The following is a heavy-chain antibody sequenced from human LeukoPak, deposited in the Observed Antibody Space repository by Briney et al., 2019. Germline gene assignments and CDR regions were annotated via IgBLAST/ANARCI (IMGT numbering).Heavy chain of an antibody. CDR1: GYTFTSYA. V-gene: IGHV1-69*13. Sequence: SVKVSCKASGYTFTSYAIHWVRQAPGQGLEWMGGIIPIFGTANYAQKFQGRVTITADESTSTAYMELSSLRSEDTAVYYCARDAYCSGGSCSSLFDYWGQGTLVTVSS. J-gene: IGHJ4*02. D-gene: IGHD2-15*01. CDR3: ARDAYCSGGSCSSLFDY. CDR2: IIPIFGTA.